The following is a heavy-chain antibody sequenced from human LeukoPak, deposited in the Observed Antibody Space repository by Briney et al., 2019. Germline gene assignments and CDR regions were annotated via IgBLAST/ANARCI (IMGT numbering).Heavy chain of an antibody. CDR3: AREYVGYRNYYYYYMDV. CDR2: VYYSGTT. J-gene: IGHJ6*03. V-gene: IGHV4-59*12. Sequence: PSETLSLTCTVSGGSISSYYWSWIRQPPGKGLEWIGYVYYSGTTNYNPSLESRVTISVDTSTNQFSLKLSSVTAADTAVYYCAREYVGYRNYYYYYMDVWGKGTTVTVSS. CDR1: GGSISSYY. D-gene: IGHD6-13*01.